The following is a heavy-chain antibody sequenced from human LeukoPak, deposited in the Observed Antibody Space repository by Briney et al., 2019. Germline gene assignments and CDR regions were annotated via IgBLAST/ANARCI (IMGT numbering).Heavy chain of an antibody. CDR1: GFTFSSYG. V-gene: IGHV3-23*01. D-gene: IGHD3-10*01. CDR2: ISCSGGST. J-gene: IGHJ4*02. CDR3: ARYGYYYGSGSYYIDY. Sequence: GGSLRLSCAASGFTFSSYGMSWVRQAPGKGLEWVSAISCSGGSTYYADSVNGRFTISRDNSKNTLYLQMNSLRAEDTAVYYCARYGYYYGSGSYYIDYWGQGTLVTVSS.